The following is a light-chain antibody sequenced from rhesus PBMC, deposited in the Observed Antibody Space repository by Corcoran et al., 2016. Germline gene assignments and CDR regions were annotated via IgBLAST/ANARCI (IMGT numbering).Light chain of an antibody. CDR1: QGITKY. CDR2: DAP. CDR3: QHHNRYPPT. V-gene: IGKV1-25*01. J-gene: IGKJ4*01. Sequence: DIQMTQSPSSLSASVGDTVTITCQASQGITKYLAWYQQKPGKTHNLLIYDAPPLQSGVPSRYSGSGSGTAVAITISSLQAEDFATYYCQHHNRYPPTFCGGTKVELK.